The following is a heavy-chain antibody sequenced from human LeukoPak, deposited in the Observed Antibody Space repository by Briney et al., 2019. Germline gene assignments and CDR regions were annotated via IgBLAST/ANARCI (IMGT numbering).Heavy chain of an antibody. CDR1: GFSFRSHW. Sequence: GGSLRLSCVGSGFSFRSHWVNWVRQSPGRGLEWVANIKPDGSDKYYVDSARGRFTVSRDNAKNSAFLQMNSLRAEDTAIYYCATISAQTFDIWGQGTLVSVSS. CDR3: ATISAQTFDI. D-gene: IGHD5-24*01. CDR2: IKPDGSDK. J-gene: IGHJ3*02. V-gene: IGHV3-7*01.